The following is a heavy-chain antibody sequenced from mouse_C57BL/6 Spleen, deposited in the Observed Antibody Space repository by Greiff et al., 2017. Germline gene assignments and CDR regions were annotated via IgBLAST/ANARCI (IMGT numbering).Heavy chain of an antibody. CDR1: GYTFTDYE. Sequence: QVQLKESGAELVRPGASVTLSCKASGYTFTDYEMHWVKQTPVPGLEWIGAVDPEPGGTASNQKFKGKAILTADKSSSTAYMELRSLTSEASAVYYCTRSVLRSLYAMDYWGQGTSVTVSS. D-gene: IGHD1-1*01. J-gene: IGHJ4*01. CDR2: VDPEPGGT. V-gene: IGHV1-15*01. CDR3: TRSVLRSLYAMDY.